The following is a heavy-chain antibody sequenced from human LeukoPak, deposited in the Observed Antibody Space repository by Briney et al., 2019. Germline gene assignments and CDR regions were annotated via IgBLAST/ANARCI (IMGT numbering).Heavy chain of an antibody. V-gene: IGHV3-21*01. CDR2: ISASGSHI. CDR3: ARGPQFCSGGSCFGYYFDY. J-gene: IGHJ4*02. D-gene: IGHD2-15*01. Sequence: KSGGSLRLSCAASGFTFSRYSMNWVRQPPGKGLEWVSSISASGSHIYYADSGKGRFSISRDCASNSVYVQMSSLRAEDTAVYYCARGPQFCSGGSCFGYYFDYWGQGALVTVSS. CDR1: GFTFSRYS.